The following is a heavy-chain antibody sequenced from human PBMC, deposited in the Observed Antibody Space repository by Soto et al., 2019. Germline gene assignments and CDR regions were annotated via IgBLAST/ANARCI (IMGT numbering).Heavy chain of an antibody. CDR2: IIPIFGTA. V-gene: IGHV1-69*06. CDR1: WGTVSIYA. D-gene: IGHD3-16*02. Sequence: SVXVAFRSSWGTVSIYAVICCRQAAGQGLDGMGGIIPIFGTANYAQKFQGRVTITADKYTRTEYMELSSLRSEETAVYYCANSQSYPDPTRYPTITWLETWGQGTLV. J-gene: IGHJ4*02. CDR3: ANSQSYPDPTRYPTITWLET.